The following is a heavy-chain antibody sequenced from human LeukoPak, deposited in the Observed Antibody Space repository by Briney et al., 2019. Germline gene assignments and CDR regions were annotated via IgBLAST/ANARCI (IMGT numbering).Heavy chain of an antibody. D-gene: IGHD3-16*02. Sequence: PSETLSLTCAVYGGSFSGYYWSWIRQPPGKGLEWIGGINHSGSTSYNPSLKSRVTISVDTSKNQFSLKLSSVTAADTAVYYCARTNYDYVWGSYRNLFDYWGQGTLVTVSS. CDR1: GGSFSGYY. J-gene: IGHJ4*02. CDR3: ARTNYDYVWGSYRNLFDY. V-gene: IGHV4-34*01. CDR2: INHSGST.